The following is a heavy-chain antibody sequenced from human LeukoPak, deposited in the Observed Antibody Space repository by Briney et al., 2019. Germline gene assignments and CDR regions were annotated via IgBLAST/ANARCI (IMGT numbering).Heavy chain of an antibody. CDR1: GFTFSSYN. Sequence: PGGSLRLSCAASGFTFSSYNMNWVRQAPGKGLEWVSSISSSGTYIYYADSVKGRHTISRDNAKNSLYLKRSSRRADDTAMYYCARDPPFGYRGQRALGTGS. CDR2: ISSSGTYI. CDR3: ARDPPFGY. J-gene: IGHJ4*02. V-gene: IGHV3-21*01.